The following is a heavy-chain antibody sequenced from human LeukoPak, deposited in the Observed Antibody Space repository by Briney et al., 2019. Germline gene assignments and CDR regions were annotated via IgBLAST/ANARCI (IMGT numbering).Heavy chain of an antibody. J-gene: IGHJ3*02. Sequence: GGSLRLSCAASGFTFSSYAMHWVRQAPGKGLEWVAVISYDGSNKYYADSVKGRFTISRDNSKNTLYLQMNSLRAEDMALYYCAKGSGYSSSWLDAFDIWGQGTMVTVSS. D-gene: IGHD6-13*01. CDR2: ISYDGSNK. CDR1: GFTFSSYA. CDR3: AKGSGYSSSWLDAFDI. V-gene: IGHV3-30-3*01.